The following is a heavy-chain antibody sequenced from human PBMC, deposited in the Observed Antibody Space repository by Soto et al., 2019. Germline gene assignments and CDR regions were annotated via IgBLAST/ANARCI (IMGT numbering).Heavy chain of an antibody. V-gene: IGHV3-23*01. Sequence: GGSLRLSCAASGFTFSSYAMSWVRQAPGKGLEWVSAISGSGGSTYHADSVKGRFTISRDNSKNTLYPQMNSLRAEDTAVYYCAKDQGVVVVAATTFDYWGQGTLVTVSS. CDR1: GFTFSSYA. J-gene: IGHJ4*02. CDR3: AKDQGVVVVAATTFDY. CDR2: ISGSGGST. D-gene: IGHD2-15*01.